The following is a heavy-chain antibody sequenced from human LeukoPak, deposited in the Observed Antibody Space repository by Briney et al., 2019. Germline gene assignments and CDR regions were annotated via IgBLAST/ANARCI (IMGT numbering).Heavy chain of an antibody. V-gene: IGHV1-69*05. CDR2: IIPIFGTA. Sequence: GSSVKVSCKASGGTFSGYAISWGRQAPGQGLEWMGRIIPIFGTANYAQKFQGRVTITTDESTSTAYMELSSLRSEDTAVYYCARESYGSGSYKPDYWGQGTLVTVSS. CDR1: GGTFSGYA. D-gene: IGHD3-10*01. J-gene: IGHJ4*02. CDR3: ARESYGSGSYKPDY.